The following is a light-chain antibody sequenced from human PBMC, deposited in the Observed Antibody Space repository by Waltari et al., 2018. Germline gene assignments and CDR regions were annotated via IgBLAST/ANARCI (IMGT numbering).Light chain of an antibody. J-gene: IGLJ1*01. CDR3: YSTTDNNLGV. Sequence: SSELTQPSSVSVSPGQTARITCSGDMLPKKYTRWFQQTPGQAPLLVLYQDSARPSGIPERFSGSSSGTTVTLTISGAQVEDEADYYCYSTTDNNLGVFGPGTRVTVL. V-gene: IGLV3-27*01. CDR1: MLPKKY. CDR2: QDS.